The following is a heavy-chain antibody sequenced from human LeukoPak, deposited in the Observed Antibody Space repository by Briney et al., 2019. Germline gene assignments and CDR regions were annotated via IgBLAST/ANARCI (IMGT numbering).Heavy chain of an antibody. Sequence: SQTLSLTCTVSGGSISSGDYYWSWIRQPPGKGLEWIGEINHSGSTNYNPSLKSRVTISVDTSKNQFSLKLSSVTAADTAVYYCARAFRYYDFWSGYYPRDAFDIWGQGTMVTVSS. CDR1: GGSISSGDYY. V-gene: IGHV4-30-4*08. D-gene: IGHD3-3*01. CDR2: INHSGST. J-gene: IGHJ3*02. CDR3: ARAFRYYDFWSGYYPRDAFDI.